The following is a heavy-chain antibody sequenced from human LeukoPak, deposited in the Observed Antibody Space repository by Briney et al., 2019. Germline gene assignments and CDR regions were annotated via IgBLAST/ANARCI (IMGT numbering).Heavy chain of an antibody. Sequence: GGSLRLSCAASGFTFDDYAMHWVRQAPGKGLEWVSLISWDGGSTYYADSVKGRFTISRDNSKNSLYLQMNSLRAEDTALYYCAKDRRNYFDSWGQGTLVTVSS. CDR1: GFTFDDYA. J-gene: IGHJ4*02. CDR2: ISWDGGST. CDR3: AKDRRNYFDS. V-gene: IGHV3-43D*03.